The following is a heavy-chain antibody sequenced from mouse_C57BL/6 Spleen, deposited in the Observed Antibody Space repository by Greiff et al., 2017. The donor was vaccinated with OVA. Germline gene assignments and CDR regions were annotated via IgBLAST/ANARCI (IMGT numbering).Heavy chain of an antibody. D-gene: IGHD4-1*01. J-gene: IGHJ4*01. Sequence: QVQLQQSGPELVKPGASVKISCKASGYAFSSSWMNWVKQRPGKGLEWIGRIYPGDGDTNYNGKFKGKATLTADKSSSTAYMQLSSLTSEDSAVYFCASGGWDTYYAMDYWGQGTSVTVSS. CDR1: GYAFSSSW. V-gene: IGHV1-82*01. CDR3: ASGGWDTYYAMDY. CDR2: IYPGDGDT.